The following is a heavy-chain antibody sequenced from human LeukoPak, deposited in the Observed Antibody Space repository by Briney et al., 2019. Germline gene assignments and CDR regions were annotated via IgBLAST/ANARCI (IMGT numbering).Heavy chain of an antibody. J-gene: IGHJ5*02. CDR3: ASAEYSSVLNWFDP. Sequence: SETLSLTCTVSGGSISSSSYYWGWIRQPPGKGLEWIGSIYYSGSTYYNPSLKSRVTISVDTSKNQFSLKLSSVTAADTAVYYCASAEYSSVLNWFDPWGQGTLVTVSS. CDR1: GGSISSSSYY. V-gene: IGHV4-39*07. D-gene: IGHD6-19*01. CDR2: IYYSGST.